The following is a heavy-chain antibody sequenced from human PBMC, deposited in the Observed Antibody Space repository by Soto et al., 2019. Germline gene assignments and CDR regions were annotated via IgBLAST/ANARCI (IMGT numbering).Heavy chain of an antibody. V-gene: IGHV1-18*01. Sequence: ASVKVSCKASGYIFTNYDIHWVRQAPGQGLEWMGWISAYNGNTNYAQKLQGRVTMTTDTSTTTAYMELRSLRSDDTAMYYCARGAPLDVWGTGTTVTVSS. CDR3: ARGAPLDV. J-gene: IGHJ6*04. CDR2: ISAYNGNT. CDR1: GYIFTNYD.